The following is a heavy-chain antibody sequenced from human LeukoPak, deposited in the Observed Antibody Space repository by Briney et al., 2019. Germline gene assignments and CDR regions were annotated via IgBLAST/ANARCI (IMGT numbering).Heavy chain of an antibody. V-gene: IGHV3-11*01. CDR3: ARVRGYNPFLFDY. Sequence: GGSLRLSCAASGFTFSDYYMSWIRQAPGKGLEWVSYISSSGSTIYYADSVKGRFTISRYNAKNSLYLQMNSLRAEDTAVYYCARVRGYNPFLFDYWGQGTLVTVSS. CDR2: ISSSGSTI. CDR1: GFTFSDYY. D-gene: IGHD5-24*01. J-gene: IGHJ4*02.